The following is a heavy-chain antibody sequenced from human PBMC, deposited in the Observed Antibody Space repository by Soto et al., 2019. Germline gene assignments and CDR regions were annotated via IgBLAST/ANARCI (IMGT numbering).Heavy chain of an antibody. CDR1: GGTFSSYT. Sequence: SVKVSSKASGGTFSSYTISWVRQAPGQGLEWMGRIIPILGIANYAQKFQGRVTITADKSTSTAYMELSSLRSEDTAVYYCARVQLRNCGGDCYFIHDAFDIWGQGTMVTVSS. V-gene: IGHV1-69*02. D-gene: IGHD2-21*01. CDR3: ARVQLRNCGGDCYFIHDAFDI. CDR2: IIPILGIA. J-gene: IGHJ3*02.